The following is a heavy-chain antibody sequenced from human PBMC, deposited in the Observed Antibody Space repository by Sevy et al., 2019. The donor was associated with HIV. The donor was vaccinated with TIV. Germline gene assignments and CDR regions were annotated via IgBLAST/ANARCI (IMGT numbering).Heavy chain of an antibody. D-gene: IGHD3-16*02. V-gene: IGHV3-21*01. CDR2: ISSSSSYI. CDR1: GFTFSSYS. J-gene: IGHJ6*02. Sequence: GGSLRLSCAASGFTFSSYSMNWVRQAPGKGLERVSSISSSSSYIYYADSVKGRFTISRDNAKNSLYLQMNSLRAEDTAVYYCARESYYDYIWGSYRPYYGMDVWCQGTTVTVSS. CDR3: ARESYYDYIWGSYRPYYGMDV.